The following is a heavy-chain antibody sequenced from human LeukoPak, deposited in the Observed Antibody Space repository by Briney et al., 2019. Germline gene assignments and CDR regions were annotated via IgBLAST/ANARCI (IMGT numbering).Heavy chain of an antibody. Sequence: PGGPLRLSCAASGFTVSTNYTSWVRQAPGKGLEWVSVIYSGDSTYYADSVKGRFTISRDNSKNTLYLQMNSLRAEDTAVYYCARGSGGHGGGPAFDYWGQGTLVTVSS. J-gene: IGHJ4*02. CDR3: ARGSGGHGGGPAFDY. D-gene: IGHD2-15*01. CDR2: IYSGDST. CDR1: GFTVSTNY. V-gene: IGHV3-53*01.